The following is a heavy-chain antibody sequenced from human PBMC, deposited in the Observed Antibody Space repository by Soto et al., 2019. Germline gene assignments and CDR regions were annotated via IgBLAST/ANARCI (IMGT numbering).Heavy chain of an antibody. CDR2: ISDSGDIT. J-gene: IGHJ4*02. V-gene: IGHV3-23*01. CDR1: EFTCSTYA. Sequence: GGSLRLSCAASEFTCSTYAITWVRQAPGRRLQWVATISDSGDITYYADSVKGRFTISRDNSRNTLYLQMNNLRAEDTALYFCAKPSFPSITERPTRFDYWGVGTLVSVS. D-gene: IGHD6-6*01. CDR3: AKPSFPSITERPTRFDY.